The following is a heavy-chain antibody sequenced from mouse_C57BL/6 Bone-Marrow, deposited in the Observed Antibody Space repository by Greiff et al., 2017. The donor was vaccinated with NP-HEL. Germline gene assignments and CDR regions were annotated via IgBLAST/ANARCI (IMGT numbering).Heavy chain of an antibody. V-gene: IGHV1-53*01. J-gene: IGHJ4*01. D-gene: IGHD1-1*01. CDR3: ARNPPVTTVVATDAMDY. Sequence: VQLQQPGTELVKPGASVKPGASGYTFTSYWMHWVKQRPGQGLEWIGNINPSNGGTNYNEKFKSKATLTVDKSSSTAYMQLSSLTSEDSAVYYCARNPPVTTVVATDAMDYWGQGTSVTVSS. CDR2: INPSNGGT. CDR1: GYTFTSYW.